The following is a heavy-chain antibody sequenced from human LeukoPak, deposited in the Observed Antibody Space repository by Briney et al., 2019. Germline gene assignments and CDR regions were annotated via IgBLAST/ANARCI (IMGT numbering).Heavy chain of an antibody. CDR1: GFTFSSYW. CDR2: IKQDGSEE. V-gene: IGHV3-7*01. Sequence: GGSLRLSCAASGFTFSSYWMIWVRQAPGKGLEWVANIKQDGSEEYYVDSVKGRFTISRDNAKNSLYLQMNSLRAEDTAVYYCAREALVAGINWFDPWGQGTLVTVSS. CDR3: AREALVAGINWFDP. D-gene: IGHD6-19*01. J-gene: IGHJ5*02.